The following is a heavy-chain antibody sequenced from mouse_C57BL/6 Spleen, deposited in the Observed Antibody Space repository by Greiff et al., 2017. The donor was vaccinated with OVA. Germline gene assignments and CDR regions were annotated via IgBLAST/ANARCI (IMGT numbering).Heavy chain of an antibody. CDR1: GFTFSSYA. CDR2: ISSGGDYI. J-gene: IGHJ4*01. V-gene: IGHV5-9-1*02. Sequence: VQLKESGEGLVKPGGSLKLSCAASGFTFSSYAMSWVRQTPEKRLEWVAYISSGGDYIYYADTVKGRFTISRDNAWNTVYLQMRRLKAEETAMYYCTREVMMDYWGQGTSVTVSS. D-gene: IGHD2-2*01. CDR3: TREVMMDY.